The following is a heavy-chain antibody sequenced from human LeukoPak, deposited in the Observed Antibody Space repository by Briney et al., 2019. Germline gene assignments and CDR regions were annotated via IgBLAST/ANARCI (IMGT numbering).Heavy chain of an antibody. Sequence: PGGSLRLSCAASGFTFSSYSMNWVRQAPGKGLEWVSSISSSSSYIYYADSVKGRFAISRDNAKNSLYLQMNSLRAEDTAVYYCARESWFGEKYYFDYWGKGTLVTVSS. CDR2: ISSSSSYI. J-gene: IGHJ4*02. D-gene: IGHD3-10*01. CDR1: GFTFSSYS. V-gene: IGHV3-21*01. CDR3: ARESWFGEKYYFDY.